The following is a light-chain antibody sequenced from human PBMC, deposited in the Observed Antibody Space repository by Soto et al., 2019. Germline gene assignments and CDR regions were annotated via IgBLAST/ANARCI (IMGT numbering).Light chain of an antibody. V-gene: IGKV1-5*01. Sequence: DIPTTKSPATLCASVGDRVTITCRASQSINSWLAWYQQKPGEAPKLLIYDASALPRGVPSRFSGSGSGTKFTLTISSLQPDDFATYYCQQYETFSGTLGPGTKVDIK. J-gene: IGKJ1*01. CDR2: DAS. CDR3: QQYETFSGT. CDR1: QSINSW.